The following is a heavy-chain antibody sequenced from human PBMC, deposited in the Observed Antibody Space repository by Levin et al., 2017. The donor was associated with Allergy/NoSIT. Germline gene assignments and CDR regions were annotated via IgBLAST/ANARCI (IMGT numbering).Heavy chain of an antibody. V-gene: IGHV3-49*03. CDR2: IRSKSFGGTT. CDR3: TMGGFSYGL. D-gene: IGHD5-18*01. J-gene: IGHJ4*02. Sequence: GGSLRLSCTASGFSFGDYHMSWFRQAPGKGLEWVGFIRSKSFGGTTEYAASVKGRFTISRDDSRSIAYLQMDSMKSEDTAVYYCTMGGFSYGLWGQGTLVTVSS. CDR1: GFSFGDYH.